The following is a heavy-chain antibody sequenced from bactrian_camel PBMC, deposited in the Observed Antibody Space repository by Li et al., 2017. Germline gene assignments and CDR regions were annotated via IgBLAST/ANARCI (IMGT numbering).Heavy chain of an antibody. CDR1: GYTYENFC. CDR2: IDSAGRT. J-gene: IGHJ4*01. D-gene: IGHD4*01. Sequence: HVQLVESGGGSVQTGGALRLSCAISGYTYENFCFAWFRQAPGHEREGVASIDSAGRTSYADSVKGRFSISKDSAKDTLVLQMNNLEPEDTPMYYCAADSQRGPWAEAVARYQFVGQGTQVTVS. V-gene: IGHV3S26*01.